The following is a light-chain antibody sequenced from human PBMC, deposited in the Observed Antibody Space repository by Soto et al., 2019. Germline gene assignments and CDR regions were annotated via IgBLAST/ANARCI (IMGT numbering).Light chain of an antibody. V-gene: IGKV1-39*01. CDR3: QQSYSTPVT. Sequence: DIQLPQSPSSLSASVGDRVTITCRASQSISSYLNWYQQKPGKAPKLLIYAASSLQSGVPSRFSGSGSGTDFTLTISSLQPEDFATYYCQQSYSTPVTFGQGTKVDIK. CDR1: QSISSY. CDR2: AAS. J-gene: IGKJ1*01.